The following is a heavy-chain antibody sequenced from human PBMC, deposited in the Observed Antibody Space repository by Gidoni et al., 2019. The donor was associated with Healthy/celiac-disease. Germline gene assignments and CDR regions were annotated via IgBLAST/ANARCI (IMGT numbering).Heavy chain of an antibody. CDR3: ARDGPLSTKAVARRINWFDP. CDR1: GFTFSCYG. Sequence: QVQLVESGGGVVQPGRSLRLSCAASGFTFSCYGMPWVRQAPGKGLEWVAVIWYDGSNKYYADSVKGRFTISRDNSKNTLYLQMNSLRAEDTAVYYCARDGPLSTKAVARRINWFDPWGQGTLVTVSS. D-gene: IGHD6-19*01. CDR2: IWYDGSNK. J-gene: IGHJ5*02. V-gene: IGHV3-33*01.